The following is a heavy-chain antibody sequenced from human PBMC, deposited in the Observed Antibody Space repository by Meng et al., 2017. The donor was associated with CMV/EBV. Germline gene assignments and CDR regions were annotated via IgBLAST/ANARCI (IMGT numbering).Heavy chain of an antibody. V-gene: IGHV3-30-3*01. CDR3: ARDGVPAAIYYYYGMDV. Sequence: SCGTSGFTFSSYAMHWVRQAPGKGLEWVAVISYDGSNKYYADSVKGRFTISRDNSKNTLYLQMNSLRAEDTAVYYCARDGVPAAIYYYYGMDVWGQGTTVTVSS. CDR2: ISYDGSNK. CDR1: GFTFSSYA. J-gene: IGHJ6*02. D-gene: IGHD2-2*02.